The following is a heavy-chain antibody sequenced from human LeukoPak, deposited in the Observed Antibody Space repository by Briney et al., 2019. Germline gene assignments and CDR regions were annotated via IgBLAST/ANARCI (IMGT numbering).Heavy chain of an antibody. V-gene: IGHV3-74*01. CDR1: GFTFSDYY. CDR2: INSDGSST. Sequence: RPGGSLRLSCAASGFTFSDYYIHWVRQAPGKGLVWVSRINSDGSSTSYADSVKGRFTISRDNAKNTLYLQMNSLRAEDTAVYYCARESSVGAHKAFDFWGQGTLVTVSS. J-gene: IGHJ4*02. D-gene: IGHD1-26*01. CDR3: ARESSVGAHKAFDF.